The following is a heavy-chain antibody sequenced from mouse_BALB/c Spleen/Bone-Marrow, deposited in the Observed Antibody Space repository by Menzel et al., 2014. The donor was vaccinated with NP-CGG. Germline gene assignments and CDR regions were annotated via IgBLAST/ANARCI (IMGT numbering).Heavy chain of an antibody. CDR2: IYPGSGST. D-gene: IGHD2-4*01. J-gene: IGHJ3*01. CDR3: TRLGSTMITTDAY. V-gene: IGHV1S22*01. Sequence: LQQSGSEPVRPGASVKLSCKASGYTFTSYWMHWVKQRPGQGLEWIGNIYPGSGSTNYDEKFKSKATLTVDTSSSTAYMQLSSLTSEDSAVYYCTRLGSTMITTDAYWGHGTLVTVSA. CDR1: GYTFTSYW.